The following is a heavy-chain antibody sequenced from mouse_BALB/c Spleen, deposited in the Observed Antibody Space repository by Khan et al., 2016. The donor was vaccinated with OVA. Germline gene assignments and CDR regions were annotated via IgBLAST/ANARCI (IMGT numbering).Heavy chain of an antibody. V-gene: IGHV9-3-1*01. Sequence: QVQLKQSGPELKKPGETVKISCKAFGYTFRNDGMNWVKQAPGKGLKWMGWINTYTGESTHADDFKGRFVFSLEISASTAYLQINNLKNEDTATYLGTKPPYGSYVMDYWGQGTSVTVSS. CDR1: GYTFRNDG. CDR3: TKPPYGSYVMDY. J-gene: IGHJ4*01. CDR2: INTYTGES. D-gene: IGHD1-1*01.